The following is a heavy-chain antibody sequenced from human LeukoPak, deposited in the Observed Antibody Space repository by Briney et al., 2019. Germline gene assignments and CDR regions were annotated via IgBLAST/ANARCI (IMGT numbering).Heavy chain of an antibody. CDR2: INHSGST. Sequence: SETLSLTCAVYGGSFSGYYWSWIRQPPGKGLGWIGEINHSGSTNYNPSLKSRVTISVDTSKNQISLKLSSVTAADTAVYYCARGFSTICSPADYWGQGTLVTVSS. D-gene: IGHD2-2*01. CDR1: GGSFSGYY. V-gene: IGHV4-34*01. J-gene: IGHJ4*02. CDR3: ARGFSTICSPADY.